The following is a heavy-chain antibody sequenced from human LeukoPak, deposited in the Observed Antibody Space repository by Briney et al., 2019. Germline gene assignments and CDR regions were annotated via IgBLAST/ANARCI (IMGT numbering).Heavy chain of an antibody. D-gene: IGHD3-3*01. J-gene: IGHJ6*02. CDR2: IWYDGSNK. V-gene: IGHV3-33*08. CDR3: ARDFLEWLYADNYYYGMDV. Sequence: GGSLRLSCAASGFTFSSYAMHWVRQAPGKGLEWVAVIWYDGSNKYYADSVKGRFTISRDNSKNTLYLQMNSLRAEDTAVYYCARDFLEWLYADNYYYGMDVWGQGTTVTVSS. CDR1: GFTFSSYA.